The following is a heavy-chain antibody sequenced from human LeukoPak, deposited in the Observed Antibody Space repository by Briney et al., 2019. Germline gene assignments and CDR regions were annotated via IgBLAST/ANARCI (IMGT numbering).Heavy chain of an antibody. CDR2: IYYTGGT. CDR1: GGSISSYF. CDR3: SRSGPRTMD. Sequence: SETLSLTCSVSGGSISSYFWSWIRQSPGKGLEWIGYIYYTGGTNYNPSLRTRVTMTVDTYKNQFSLKHSSVTAADTAVYYCSRSGPRTMDWCQGALVIVAS. D-gene: IGHD3-10*01. V-gene: IGHV4-59*01. J-gene: IGHJ4*02.